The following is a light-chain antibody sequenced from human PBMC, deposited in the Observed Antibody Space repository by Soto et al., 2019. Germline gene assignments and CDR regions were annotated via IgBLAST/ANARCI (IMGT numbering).Light chain of an antibody. Sequence: DIVLTQSPGTLSLYPGERATLSCRAIQSVSSIYLAWYQQKPGQAPRLLIYGASNRATGIPDRFSGGGSGTDFTLTISRLEPEDFAVYYCHQYDNSPLTFGGGTKVDIK. V-gene: IGKV3-20*01. CDR3: HQYDNSPLT. J-gene: IGKJ4*01. CDR1: QSVSSIY. CDR2: GAS.